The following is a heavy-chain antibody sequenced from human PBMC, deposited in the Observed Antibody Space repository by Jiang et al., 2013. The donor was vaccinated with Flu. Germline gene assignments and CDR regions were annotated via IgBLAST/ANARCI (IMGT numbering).Heavy chain of an antibody. J-gene: IGHJ4*02. CDR3: ARWQRCSSTSCYKREGFDY. D-gene: IGHD2-2*02. Sequence: GAEVKKPGASVKVSCKASGYTFTSYDINWVRQATGQGLEWMGWMNPNSGNTGYAQKFQGRVTMTRNTSISTAYVELSSLRSEDTAVYYCARWQRCSSTSCYKREGFDYWGQGTLVTVSS. CDR2: MNPNSGNT. CDR1: GYTFTSYD. V-gene: IGHV1-8*01.